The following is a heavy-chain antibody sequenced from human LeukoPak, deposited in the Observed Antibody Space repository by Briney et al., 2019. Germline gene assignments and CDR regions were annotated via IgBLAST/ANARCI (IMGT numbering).Heavy chain of an antibody. CDR1: GYTFTSYG. J-gene: IGHJ4*02. V-gene: IGHV1-18*01. D-gene: IGHD3-22*01. CDR3: ARGRNYYDSSGYYSLSY. CDR2: ISAYNGNT. Sequence: GASVKVSCKASGYTFTSYGISWVRQAPGQGLEWMGWISAYNGNTNYAQKLQGRVTMTTDTSTSTAYMELRSLRSDDTAVYYCARGRNYYDSSGYYSLSYWGQGTLVTVSS.